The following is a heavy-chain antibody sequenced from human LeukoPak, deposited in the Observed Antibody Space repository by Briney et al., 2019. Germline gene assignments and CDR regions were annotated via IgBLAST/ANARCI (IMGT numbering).Heavy chain of an antibody. CDR1: GGSISSSSYY. Sequence: SETLSLTCTVSGGSISSSSYYWGWIRQPPGKGLEWIGSIYYSGSTYYNPSLKSRVTISVDTSKNQFSLKLSSVTAADTAVYYCARGIGASSTVGYWGQGTLVTASS. J-gene: IGHJ4*02. D-gene: IGHD6-13*01. CDR2: IYYSGST. V-gene: IGHV4-39*07. CDR3: ARGIGASSTVGY.